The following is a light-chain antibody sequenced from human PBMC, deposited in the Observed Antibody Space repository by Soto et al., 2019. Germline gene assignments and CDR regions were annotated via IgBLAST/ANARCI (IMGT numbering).Light chain of an antibody. V-gene: IGLV1-51*01. Sequence: QSVLTQPPPLSAAPGQKVTTSCSGSRSNIGHNPVSWYQQLPLTTPKHLIYDNNARPSWIPDRFSGSKSDTSATLGITGLQTGDEAHYYCVAWDDGLSAFVFGGGTQLTVL. CDR1: RSNIGHNP. CDR3: VAWDDGLSAFV. CDR2: DNN. J-gene: IGLJ2*01.